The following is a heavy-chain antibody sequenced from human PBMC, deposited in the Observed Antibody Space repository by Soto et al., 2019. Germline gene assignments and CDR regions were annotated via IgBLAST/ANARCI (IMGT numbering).Heavy chain of an antibody. V-gene: IGHV4-39*01. CDR1: GGSISSSSYY. CDR3: ARTDGYNRVFY. CDR2: IYYSGST. D-gene: IGHD5-12*01. Sequence: SETLSLTCTVSGGSISSSSYYWGWIRQPPGKGLEWIGSIYYSGSTYYNPSLKSRVTISVDTSKNQFSLKLSSVTAADTAVYYCARTDGYNRVFYWGQGTLVTVSS. J-gene: IGHJ4*02.